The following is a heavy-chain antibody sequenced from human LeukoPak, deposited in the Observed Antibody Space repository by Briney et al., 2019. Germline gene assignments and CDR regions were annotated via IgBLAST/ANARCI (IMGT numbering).Heavy chain of an antibody. CDR3: ARDAFGSYLTY. D-gene: IGHD1-26*01. J-gene: IGHJ4*02. V-gene: IGHV3-23*01. CDR1: GFTFSNYA. CDR2: ISDSGGRT. Sequence: GGSLRLSCAASGFTFSNYAMSWVRQAPGKGLEWVSSISDSGGRTYYADSVKGRFSISRDKSKNTLYLQMNSLRAEDTAVYYCARDAFGSYLTYWGQGTLVTVSS.